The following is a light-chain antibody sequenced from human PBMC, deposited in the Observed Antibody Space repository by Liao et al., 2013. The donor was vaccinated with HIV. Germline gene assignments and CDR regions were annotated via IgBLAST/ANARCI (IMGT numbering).Light chain of an antibody. CDR3: QAWDSSTPYV. J-gene: IGLJ1*01. CDR1: NIGSKS. CDR2: DDS. Sequence: SYELTQPPSVSVAPGKTARITCGGNNIGSKSVHWYQQKPGQAPVLVIYDDSDRPSGIPERFSGSNSGNTATLTISGTQAMDEADYYCQAWDSSTPYVFGTGTKVTVL. V-gene: IGLV3-21*01.